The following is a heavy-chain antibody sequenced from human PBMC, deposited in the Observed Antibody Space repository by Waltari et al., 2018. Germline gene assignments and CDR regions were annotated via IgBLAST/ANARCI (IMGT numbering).Heavy chain of an antibody. CDR3: MRDQRSTVLD. J-gene: IGHJ4*02. CDR2: IHYTGST. CDR1: DGSISNGDYH. V-gene: IGHV4-39*07. Sequence: QLQLQESGPGLVKPSETLSLTCTVSDGSISNGDYHWGWVRQPPGKGLEWISTIHYTGSTYYNPSLKSRLTISVDTSKNQFSLKLSSVTAADTAVYHCMRDQRSTVLDWGQGTLVTVSS. D-gene: IGHD1-1*01.